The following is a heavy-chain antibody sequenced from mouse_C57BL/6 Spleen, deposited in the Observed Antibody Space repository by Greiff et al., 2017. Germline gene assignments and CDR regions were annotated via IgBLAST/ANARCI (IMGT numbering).Heavy chain of an antibody. CDR3: ARPIYEYDVGFAY. CDR2: ISSGGSYT. CDR1: GFTFSSYG. Sequence: EVQLVESGGDLVKPGGSLKLSCAASGFTFSSYGMSWVRQTPDKRLEWVATISSGGSYTYYPDSVKGRFTISRDNAKNTLYLQMSSLKSEDTAMYYCARPIYEYDVGFAYWGQGTLVTVSA. J-gene: IGHJ3*01. D-gene: IGHD2-4*01. V-gene: IGHV5-6*01.